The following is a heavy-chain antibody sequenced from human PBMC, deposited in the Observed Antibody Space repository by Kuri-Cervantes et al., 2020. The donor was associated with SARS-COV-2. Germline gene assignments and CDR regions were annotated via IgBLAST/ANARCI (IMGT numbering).Heavy chain of an antibody. CDR2: INSDGSST. CDR1: GFTFSSYW. D-gene: IGHD4-17*01. V-gene: IGHV3-74*01. Sequence: GESLKISCAASGFTFSSYWMHWVRQAPGKGLVWVSRINSDGSSTSYADSVEGRFTISRDNAKNTLYLQMNSLRAEDTAVYYCARGGAYGDYFHYWGQGTLVTVSS. CDR3: ARGGAYGDYFHY. J-gene: IGHJ4*02.